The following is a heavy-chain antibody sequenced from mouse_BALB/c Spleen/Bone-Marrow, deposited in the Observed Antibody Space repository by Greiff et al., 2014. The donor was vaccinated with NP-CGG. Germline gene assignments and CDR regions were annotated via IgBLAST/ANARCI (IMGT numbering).Heavy chain of an antibody. CDR2: INPRSGYT. V-gene: IGHV1-4*01. Sequence: VQLQQSGAELARPGASVKMSCKASGYTFTSYKMHWVKQRPGQGLEWIGYINPRSGYTNYNQKFKGKATLTADKSSSTAYMQRRSLASKASAVCASARRRGYFDYWGPGTTLTVSS. J-gene: IGHJ2*01. CDR3: ARRRGYFDY. CDR1: GYTFTSYK.